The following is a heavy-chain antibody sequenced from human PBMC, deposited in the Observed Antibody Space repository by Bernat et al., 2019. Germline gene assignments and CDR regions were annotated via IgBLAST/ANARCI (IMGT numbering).Heavy chain of an antibody. D-gene: IGHD1-26*01. CDR2: IKQDETEK. J-gene: IGHJ4*02. CDR1: GFTFSNYW. CDR3: ARVGSGSKTWYFDY. V-gene: IGHV3-7*01. Sequence: EVQLVESGGGLVQPGGSLRLSCAASGFTFSNYWMSWVRQAPGKGLEWVAIIKQDETEKYYVDSVKGRFTIARDNAKNSLFLQMNSLRAEDTAGYYCARVGSGSKTWYFDYWGQGTVVTVSS.